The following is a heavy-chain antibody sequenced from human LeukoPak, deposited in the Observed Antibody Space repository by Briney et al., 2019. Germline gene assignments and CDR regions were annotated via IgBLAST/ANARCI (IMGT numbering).Heavy chain of an antibody. CDR2: IKQDGSEK. J-gene: IGHJ4*02. D-gene: IGHD1-26*01. CDR1: GFTFSTYW. Sequence: GGSLRLSCAVSGFTFSTYWMSWVRQAPGKGLEWVANIKQDGSEKYYVDSVKGRFTISRDNAKNSLYLQMNSLRVEDTAVYYCARGSLSSGSYLSYWGQGTLVTVSS. V-gene: IGHV3-7*01. CDR3: ARGSLSSGSYLSY.